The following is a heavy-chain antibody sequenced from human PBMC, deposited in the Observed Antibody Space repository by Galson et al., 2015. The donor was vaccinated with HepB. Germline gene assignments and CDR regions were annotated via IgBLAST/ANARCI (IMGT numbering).Heavy chain of an antibody. D-gene: IGHD3-10*01. J-gene: IGHJ6*03. CDR3: AKGPGDILYYMDV. Sequence: SLRLSCAASGFTFSSSLMTWVRQAPGKGLEWVSVITEGGGSTYYADSVKGRFIVSRDNSKNALYLQMNSLRVEDTAVYYCAKGPGDILYYMDVWGKGTTVTVSS. CDR1: GFTFSSSL. CDR2: ITEGGGST. V-gene: IGHV3-23*01.